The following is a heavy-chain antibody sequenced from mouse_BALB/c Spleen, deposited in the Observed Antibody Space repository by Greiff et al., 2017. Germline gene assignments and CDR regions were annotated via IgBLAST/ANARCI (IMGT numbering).Heavy chain of an antibody. Sequence: EVQLQQSGAELVKPGASVKLSCTASGFNIKDTYMHWVKQRPEQGLEWIGRIDPANGNTKYDPKFQGKATITADTSSNTAYLQLSSLTSEDTAVYYCARSDYYDYDVMGFACWGQGTLVTVSA. CDR2: IDPANGNT. CDR1: GFNIKDTY. V-gene: IGHV14-3*02. J-gene: IGHJ3*01. D-gene: IGHD2-4*01. CDR3: ARSDYYDYDVMGFAC.